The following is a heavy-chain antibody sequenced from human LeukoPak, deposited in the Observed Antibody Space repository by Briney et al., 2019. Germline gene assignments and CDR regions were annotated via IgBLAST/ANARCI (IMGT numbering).Heavy chain of an antibody. CDR3: ARADYGWNYFDY. J-gene: IGHJ4*02. CDR2: IYHSGST. CDR1: GYSISSGYY. Sequence: SETLSLTCTVSGYSISSGYYWGWIRQPPGKGLEWIRSIYHSGSTYYNPSLKSRVTISVDTSKNQFSLKLSSVTAADTAVYYCARADYGWNYFDYWGQGTLVTVSS. D-gene: IGHD4-17*01. V-gene: IGHV4-38-2*02.